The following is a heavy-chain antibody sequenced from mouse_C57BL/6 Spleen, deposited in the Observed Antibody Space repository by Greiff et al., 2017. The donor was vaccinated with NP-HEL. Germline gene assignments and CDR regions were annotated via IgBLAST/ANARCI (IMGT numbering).Heavy chain of an antibody. J-gene: IGHJ4*01. CDR2: INPGSGGT. CDR3: ARSGAMDY. Sequence: QVQLKESGAELVRPGTSVEVSCKASGYAFTNYLIEWVKQRPGQGLEWIGVINPGSGGTNYNEKFKGKATLTAGKSSSTAYMQLSSLTSEDSAVYFCARSGAMDYWGQGTSVTVSS. CDR1: GYAFTNYL. D-gene: IGHD4-1*01. V-gene: IGHV1-54*01.